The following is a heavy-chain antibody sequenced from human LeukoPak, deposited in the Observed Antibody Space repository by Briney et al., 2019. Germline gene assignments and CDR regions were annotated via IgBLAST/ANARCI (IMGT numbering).Heavy chain of an antibody. Sequence: SETLSLTCAVYGGSFSGYYWSWIRQPPGKGLEWIGEINHSGSTNYNPSLKSRVAISVDTSKNHFSLKLSSVTAADTAIYYCARDRAQTYYYGSGSSFDPWGRGTLVTVSS. CDR1: GGSFSGYY. J-gene: IGHJ5*02. D-gene: IGHD3-10*01. CDR2: INHSGST. V-gene: IGHV4-34*01. CDR3: ARDRAQTYYYGSGSSFDP.